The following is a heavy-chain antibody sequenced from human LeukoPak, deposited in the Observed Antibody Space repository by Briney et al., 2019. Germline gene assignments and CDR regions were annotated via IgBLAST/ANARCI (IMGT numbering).Heavy chain of an antibody. CDR1: GYSFPTYW. Sequence: GESLKISCKGSGYSFPTYWIGWVRQMPGKGLEWMGIIYPGDSDTRYSPSFQGQVTISADKSISTAYLQWSSLKASDTAMYYCARPWGNYYGSGSYDAFDIWGQGTMVTVSS. J-gene: IGHJ3*02. CDR3: ARPWGNYYGSGSYDAFDI. D-gene: IGHD3-10*01. V-gene: IGHV5-51*01. CDR2: IYPGDSDT.